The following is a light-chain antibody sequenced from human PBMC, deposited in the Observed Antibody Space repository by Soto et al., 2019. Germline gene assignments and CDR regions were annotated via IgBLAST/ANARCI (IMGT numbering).Light chain of an antibody. CDR3: QQSYSTPLT. J-gene: IGKJ4*01. CDR1: QSISSY. Sequence: DIQMTQSPSSLSASVGDRVTITCRASQSISSYLNWYQQKPGKAPKLLIYAASSLQSGVPSRFSGSGSVTDFTLTISSLQPEDFATYYCQQSYSTPLTFGGGTKLDIK. V-gene: IGKV1-39*01. CDR2: AAS.